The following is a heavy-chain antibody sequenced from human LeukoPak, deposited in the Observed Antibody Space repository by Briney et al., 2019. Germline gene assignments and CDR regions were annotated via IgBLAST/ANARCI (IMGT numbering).Heavy chain of an antibody. J-gene: IGHJ4*02. CDR2: ISGSGGST. D-gene: IGHD3/OR15-3a*01. CDR1: GFTFSSYA. Sequence: GGSLRLSCAASGFTFSSYAMSWVRQAPGKGPEWVSAISGSGGSTYYADSVKGRFTISRDNSKNTLYLQMNSLRAEDTAVYYCAKYSIAFWTGGPDYFDYWGQGTLVTVSS. V-gene: IGHV3-23*01. CDR3: AKYSIAFWTGGPDYFDY.